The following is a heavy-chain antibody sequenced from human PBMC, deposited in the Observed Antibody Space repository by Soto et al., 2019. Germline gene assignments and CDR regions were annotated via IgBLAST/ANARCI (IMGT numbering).Heavy chain of an antibody. CDR1: GGSINTYY. CDR3: ARMSPRFHTHYFDT. J-gene: IGHJ4*02. Sequence: SETLSLTCAVSGGSINTYYWSWIRQPPGKGLEWIGYIYSTGSTNNNPSLKSRVTLSVDTSNNQFSLKLSSLTTADTAMYYCARMSPRFHTHYFDTWGQGTLVTVSS. CDR2: IYSTGST. V-gene: IGHV4-59*01. D-gene: IGHD2-2*02.